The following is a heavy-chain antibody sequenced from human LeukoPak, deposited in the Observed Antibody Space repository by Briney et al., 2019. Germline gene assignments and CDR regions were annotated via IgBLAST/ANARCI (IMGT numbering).Heavy chain of an antibody. CDR2: ISSSGSTI. CDR3: ARDFVSDKNSGWTDPYDY. D-gene: IGHD6-19*01. V-gene: IGHV3-48*03. J-gene: IGHJ4*02. Sequence: PGGSLRLSCAASGFTFSSYEMNWVRQAPGKGLEWVSYISSSGSTIYYADSVKGRFTISRDNAKNSLYLQMNSLRAEDTAVYYCARDFVSDKNSGWTDPYDYWGQGTLVTVSS. CDR1: GFTFSSYE.